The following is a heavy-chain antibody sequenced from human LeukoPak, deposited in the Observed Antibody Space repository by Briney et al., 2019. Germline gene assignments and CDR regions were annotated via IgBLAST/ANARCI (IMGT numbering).Heavy chain of an antibody. D-gene: IGHD3-22*01. CDR1: GYTFTSYA. V-gene: IGHV7-4-1*02. CDR3: AREGQYYDSSGYYFDY. J-gene: IGHJ4*02. Sequence: ASVKVSCKASGYTFTSYAMNWVRQAPGQGLEWMGWINTNTGNPTYAQGFTGRFVFSLDTSVSTAYLQISSLKAEDTAVYYCAREGQYYDSSGYYFDYWGQGILVTVSS. CDR2: INTNTGNP.